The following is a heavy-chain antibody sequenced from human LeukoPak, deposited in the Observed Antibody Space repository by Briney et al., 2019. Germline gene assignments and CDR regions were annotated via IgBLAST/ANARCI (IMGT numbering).Heavy chain of an antibody. CDR1: GYTFTSYG. D-gene: IGHD6-13*01. CDR3: ARFSHPAGTAS. Sequence: ASVKVSCKASGYTFTSYGISWVRQAPGQGLEWMGWINAGNRNTKYSQKFQGRVTITRDTSASTAYMELSSLRFEDTAVYYCARFSHPAGTASWGQGTLVTVSS. V-gene: IGHV1-3*01. CDR2: INAGNRNT. J-gene: IGHJ5*02.